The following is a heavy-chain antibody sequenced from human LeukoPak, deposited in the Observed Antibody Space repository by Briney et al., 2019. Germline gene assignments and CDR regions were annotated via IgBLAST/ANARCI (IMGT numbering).Heavy chain of an antibody. J-gene: IGHJ4*02. Sequence: GGSLRLSCAASGFTFSNAWMNWVRQAPGKGLEWVGRIKSKADGETTDYAAPVKGRFTISRDDSKNTLYLQMNSLKTEDTAVYYCTTVVWRGWYGDYWGQGTLVTVSS. CDR1: GFTFSNAW. V-gene: IGHV3-15*07. CDR2: IKSKADGETT. D-gene: IGHD6-19*01. CDR3: TTVVWRGWYGDY.